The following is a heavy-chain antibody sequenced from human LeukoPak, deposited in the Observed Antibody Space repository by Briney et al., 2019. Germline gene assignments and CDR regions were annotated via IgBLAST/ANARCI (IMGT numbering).Heavy chain of an antibody. D-gene: IGHD4-17*01. CDR1: GGTFSSYA. CDR2: IIPIFGTA. Sequence: GASVKVSCKASGGTFSSYAISWVRQAPGQGLEWMGGIIPIFGTANYAQKFQGRVTITADESTSTAHMELSSLRSEDTAVYYCAGQMTTGTIDYWGQGTLVTVSS. V-gene: IGHV1-69*13. J-gene: IGHJ4*02. CDR3: AGQMTTGTIDY.